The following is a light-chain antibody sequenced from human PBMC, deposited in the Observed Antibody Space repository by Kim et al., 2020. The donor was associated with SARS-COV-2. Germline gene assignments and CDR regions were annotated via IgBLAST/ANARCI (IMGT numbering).Light chain of an antibody. Sequence: PGGTVTLTCDSSTGAVTSGHYPYWFQQKPGQAPRTLIYDTNNRHSWTPARFSGSLLGGKAALTLSGAQPGDEADYYCFLIYTGIPVFGGGTQLTVL. CDR1: TGAVTSGHY. J-gene: IGLJ3*02. V-gene: IGLV7-46*01. CDR2: DTN. CDR3: FLIYTGIPV.